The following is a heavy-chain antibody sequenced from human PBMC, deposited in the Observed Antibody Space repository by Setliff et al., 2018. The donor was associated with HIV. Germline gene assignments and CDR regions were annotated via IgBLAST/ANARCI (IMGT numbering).Heavy chain of an antibody. J-gene: IGHJ3*02. CDR1: GFTFSSYA. CDR3: AKVYYDILTGHTVGPFDI. Sequence: GESLKISCAAPGFTFSSYAMSWVRQAPGKGLEWVSAISGSGGSTYYADSVKGRFTISRDNSKNTLYLQMNSLRAEDTAVYYCAKVYYDILTGHTVGPFDIWGQGTMVTVSS. CDR2: ISGSGGST. V-gene: IGHV3-23*01. D-gene: IGHD3-9*01.